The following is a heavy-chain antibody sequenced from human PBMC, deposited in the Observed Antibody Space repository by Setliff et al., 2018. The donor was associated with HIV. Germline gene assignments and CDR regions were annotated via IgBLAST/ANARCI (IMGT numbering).Heavy chain of an antibody. CDR2: INSGGSSI. CDR1: GFTFSSYW. V-gene: IGHV3-74*01. D-gene: IGHD3-10*01. CDR3: AREGKFRYYYYMDV. Sequence: GGSLRLSCAASGFTFSSYWMHWVRQAPGKGLVWVSRINSGGSSISYADSVKGRFTMTTDKSASTAYMELSSLRSEDTAVYYCAREGKFRYYYYMDVWGKGTTVTVSS. J-gene: IGHJ6*03.